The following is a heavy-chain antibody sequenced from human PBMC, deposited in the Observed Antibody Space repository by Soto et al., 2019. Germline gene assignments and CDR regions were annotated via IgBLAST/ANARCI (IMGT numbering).Heavy chain of an antibody. J-gene: IGHJ4*02. CDR1: GYTLSNFG. CDR2: ISPSNGQT. V-gene: IGHV1-18*01. Sequence: QVQLVQSGTEVKKPGASVKVSCKASGYTLSNFGLSWVRQAPGQGLEWMGWISPSNGQTIYAQNFHGRVTMTTDTSTATAHMELRSLISDDTAVYYCARVIMIFGVANLGSYFDYWGQGTRVTVSA. D-gene: IGHD3-3*01. CDR3: ARVIMIFGVANLGSYFDY.